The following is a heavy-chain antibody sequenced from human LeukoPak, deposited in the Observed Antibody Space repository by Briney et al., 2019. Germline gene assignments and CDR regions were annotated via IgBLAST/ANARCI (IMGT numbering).Heavy chain of an antibody. Sequence: GGSLRLSCAASGFTFSSYWMHWVRQAPGKGLVWVSRIDTDGSFTSYADSVRGRFTISRDNAKNTLYVQMSSLRAEDTAVYYCIRGTVGAPGNDYWGQGTLVTVSS. CDR1: GFTFSSYW. J-gene: IGHJ4*02. V-gene: IGHV3-74*01. CDR3: IRGTVGAPGNDY. D-gene: IGHD1-26*01. CDR2: IDTDGSFT.